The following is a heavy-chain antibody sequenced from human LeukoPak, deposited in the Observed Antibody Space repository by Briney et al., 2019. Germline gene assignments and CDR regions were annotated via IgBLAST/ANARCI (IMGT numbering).Heavy chain of an antibody. J-gene: IGHJ3*01. D-gene: IGHD3-22*01. CDR2: IWSDGSTT. Sequence: PGGSLRLSCTASGFSFSSYAMNWVRQAPGKGLEWVAVIWSDGSTTYYGDSVKGRLTISRDNSKSTLYLQMNSLRAEDTAVYYCAREHHDSSTGAFDVWGQGTMVTVSS. V-gene: IGHV3-33*08. CDR3: AREHHDSSTGAFDV. CDR1: GFSFSSYA.